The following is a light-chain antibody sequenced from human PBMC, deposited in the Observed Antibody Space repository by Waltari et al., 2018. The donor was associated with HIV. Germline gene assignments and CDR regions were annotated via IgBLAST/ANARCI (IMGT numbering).Light chain of an antibody. Sequence: DIVMTQTQLSLSVTPGQPASLPCKSSQSLLHSDGNTYFYWFLQKPGQPPQLLIYEVFNRFSGTTTRFSGSGSGTDFTLKISRVEAEDVGIYYCMQSLQLPQTFGQGTRLEIK. V-gene: IGKV2D-29*01. J-gene: IGKJ2*01. CDR1: QSLLHSDGNTY. CDR2: EVF. CDR3: MQSLQLPQT.